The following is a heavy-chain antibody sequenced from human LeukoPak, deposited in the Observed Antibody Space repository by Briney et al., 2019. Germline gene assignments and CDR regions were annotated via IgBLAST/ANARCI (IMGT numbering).Heavy chain of an antibody. V-gene: IGHV3-23*01. CDR3: AKGGQDFDFWRFDL. CDR2: ISNTGGRT. CDR1: GFTFSDSA. D-gene: IGHD3-3*01. J-gene: IGHJ5*02. Sequence: PGGSLRLSCAASGFTFSDSAVSWVCHSPGEGLKWGSSISNTGGRTYYADSVKGRFTITRDNSRNTVDLQMNSLRAGDTAKYYCAKGGQDFDFWRFDLWGQGILVIVSS.